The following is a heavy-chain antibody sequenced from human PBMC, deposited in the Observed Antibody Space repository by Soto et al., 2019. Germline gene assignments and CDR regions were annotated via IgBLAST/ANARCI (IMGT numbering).Heavy chain of an antibody. CDR3: ARGEDSRWNFYYFDY. J-gene: IGHJ4*02. V-gene: IGHV1-2*02. Sequence: GASVTVSCKASGYSFTGYYMHWVRQAPGQGLEWMGGINPNSGGTDYAQKFQGRVTMTRDTSISTAYMELNRLRSDDTAVYYCARGEDSRWNFYYFDYWGQGTLVTVSS. D-gene: IGHD6-13*01. CDR2: INPNSGGT. CDR1: GYSFTGYY.